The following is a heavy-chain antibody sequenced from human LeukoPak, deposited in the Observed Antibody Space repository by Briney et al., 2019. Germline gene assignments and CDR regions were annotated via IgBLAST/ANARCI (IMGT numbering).Heavy chain of an antibody. CDR1: GGTFSSYA. J-gene: IGHJ4*01. D-gene: IGHD1-26*01. Sequence: SVKVSCKASGGTFSSYAISWVRQAPGQGLEWMGGIIPIFGTANYAQKFQGRVTITTHESTSTAYMELSSLRSEDPAVDYTAREARARWEPYYYDYWGQGTLVTVSS. CDR3: AREARARWEPYYYDY. CDR2: IIPIFGTA. V-gene: IGHV1-69*05.